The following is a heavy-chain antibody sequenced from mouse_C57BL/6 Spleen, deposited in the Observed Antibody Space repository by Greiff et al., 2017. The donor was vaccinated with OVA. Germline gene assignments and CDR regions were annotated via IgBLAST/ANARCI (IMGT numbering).Heavy chain of an antibody. Sequence: QVTLKVSGPGILQSSQTLSLTCSFSGFSLSTSGMGVSWIRQPSGKGLEWLAHIYWDDDKRYNPSLKRRLTISKHTSSNQVFLKITIVDTADTATYYCARMGYDYLAWFAYWGQGTLVTVSA. V-gene: IGHV8-12*01. CDR1: GFSLSTSGMG. CDR2: IYWDDDK. J-gene: IGHJ3*01. D-gene: IGHD2-4*01. CDR3: ARMGYDYLAWFAY.